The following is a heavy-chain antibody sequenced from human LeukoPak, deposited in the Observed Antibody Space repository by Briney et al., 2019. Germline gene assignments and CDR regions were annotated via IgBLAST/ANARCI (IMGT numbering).Heavy chain of an antibody. CDR2: INPSGGST. CDR1: GYTFTSYY. Sequence: ASVKVSCKASGYTFTSYYMHWVRQAPGQGLEWMGIINPSGGSTSYAQKFQGRVTMTRDTSTSTVYMELSSLRSEDTAVYYCARPLYYDILTGPFDYWGQGTLVTVSS. V-gene: IGHV1-46*01. D-gene: IGHD3-9*01. J-gene: IGHJ4*02. CDR3: ARPLYYDILTGPFDY.